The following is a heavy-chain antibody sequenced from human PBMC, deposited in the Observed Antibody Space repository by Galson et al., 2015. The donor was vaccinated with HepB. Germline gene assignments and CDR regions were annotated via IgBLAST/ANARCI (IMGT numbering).Heavy chain of an antibody. CDR2: IYPGDSDT. Sequence: QSGAEVKKPGESLKTSCKGSGYSFTSYWIGWVRQMPGKGLEWMGIIYPGDSDTRYSPSFQGQVTISADKSISTAYLQWSSLKASDTAMYYCARQESHGDYHYYYGMDVWGQGTTVTVSS. CDR3: ARQESHGDYHYYYGMDV. CDR1: GYSFTSYW. D-gene: IGHD4-17*01. V-gene: IGHV5-51*01. J-gene: IGHJ6*02.